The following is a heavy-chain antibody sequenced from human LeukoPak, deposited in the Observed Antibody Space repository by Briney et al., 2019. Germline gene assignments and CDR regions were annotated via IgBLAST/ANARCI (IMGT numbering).Heavy chain of an antibody. V-gene: IGHV4-39*07. CDR3: ARAALEPLPEGAFDI. D-gene: IGHD1-14*01. Sequence: PSETLSLTCTVSGGSISSSSYYWGWIRQPPGKGLEWIGSIYYSGSTYYNPSLKSRVTISVDTSKNQFSLKLSSVTAADTAVYYCARAALEPLPEGAFDIWGQGTMVTVSS. J-gene: IGHJ3*02. CDR1: GGSISSSSYY. CDR2: IYYSGST.